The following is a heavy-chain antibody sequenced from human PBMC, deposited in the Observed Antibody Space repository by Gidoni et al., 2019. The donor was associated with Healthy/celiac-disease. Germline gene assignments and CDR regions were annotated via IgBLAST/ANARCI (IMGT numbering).Heavy chain of an antibody. J-gene: IGHJ4*02. CDR1: GGSFSGYY. V-gene: IGHV4-34*01. D-gene: IGHD6-13*01. CDR3: ARGPGSGGSWPLKEDY. CDR2: INHSGST. Sequence: QVQLQQWGAGLLKPSETLSLTCAVYGGSFSGYYWSWLRQPPGKGLEWIGEINHSGSTNYNPSLKSRVTISVDTSKNQFSLKLSSVTAADTAVYYCARGPGSGGSWPLKEDYWGQGTLVTVSS.